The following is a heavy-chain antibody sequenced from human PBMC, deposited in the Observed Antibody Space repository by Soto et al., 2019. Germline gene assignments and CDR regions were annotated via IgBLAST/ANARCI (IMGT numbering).Heavy chain of an antibody. CDR2: FGSAGDT. J-gene: IGHJ3*01. Sequence: EVQLVESGGGLVQPGGSLRLSCATSGFTFSSYDMHWVRQPTGKGLEWVSAFGSAGDTYYSDSVKGRFTISRENARNSLYIQMNSLRAGDTAVYYCVREEYSYRQWDAFDVWGQGTMVTVSS. CDR3: VREEYSYRQWDAFDV. CDR1: GFTFSSYD. V-gene: IGHV3-13*04. D-gene: IGHD5-18*01.